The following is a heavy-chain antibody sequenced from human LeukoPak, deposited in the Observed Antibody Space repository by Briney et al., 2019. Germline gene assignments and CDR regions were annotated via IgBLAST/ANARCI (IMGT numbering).Heavy chain of an antibody. V-gene: IGHV3-33*01. Sequence: GGSLRLSCVVSGLTFSTYGMHWVRQAPGKGLEWVAVIWNDGSNQYYADSVKGRFTISRDNSKNTLFLQMDSLRAEDTAVYYCARDIGDSYGSPFDFWGQGTQVTVSS. CDR3: ARDIGDSYGSPFDF. CDR1: GLTFSTYG. CDR2: IWNDGSNQ. J-gene: IGHJ4*02. D-gene: IGHD5-18*01.